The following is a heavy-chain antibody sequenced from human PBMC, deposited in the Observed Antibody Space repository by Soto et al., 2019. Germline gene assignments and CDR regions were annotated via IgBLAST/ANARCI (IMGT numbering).Heavy chain of an antibody. V-gene: IGHV1-69*01. Sequence: QVQLVQSGTEVKKTGSSVKVSCKASGGTFSTFGISWVRQAPGQGLEWMGGIIPFFGTARYSQKFEDRITITADESTNTVYMDLRRLTSEDTAIYYCAKSAPMDAGDKYYYDFWGQVALVTVAS. J-gene: IGHJ4*02. CDR2: IIPFFGTA. D-gene: IGHD4-17*01. CDR3: AKSAPMDAGDKYYYDF. CDR1: GGTFSTFG.